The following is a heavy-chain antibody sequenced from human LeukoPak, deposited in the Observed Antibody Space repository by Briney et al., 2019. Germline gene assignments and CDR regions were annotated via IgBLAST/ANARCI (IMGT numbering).Heavy chain of an antibody. D-gene: IGHD3-3*01. Sequence: PSETLSLTCAVYGGSFSGYYWSWIRQPPGKGLEWIGEINHSGSTNYNPSLKSRVTISVETSKNQFSLKLSSVTAADTAVYYCARGYDFWSGYKGLRGLLRSSHPRSRRGSFDYYYYYYMDVWGKGTTVTVSS. V-gene: IGHV4-34*01. J-gene: IGHJ6*03. CDR3: ARGYDFWSGYKGLRGLLRSSHPRSRRGSFDYYYYYYMDV. CDR2: INHSGST. CDR1: GGSFSGYY.